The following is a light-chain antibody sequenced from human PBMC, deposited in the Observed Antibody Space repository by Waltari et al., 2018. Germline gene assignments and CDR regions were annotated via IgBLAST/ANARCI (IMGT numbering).Light chain of an antibody. Sequence: EIVMTQSPGTLSLSPGERATLSFRASQSVSSDLAWYQQKPGQAPRLLIYGASTRATGIPARFSGSGSGTEFTLTISSLQSEDFAVYYCQQYNDWPPYTFGQGTMLEIK. CDR2: GAS. CDR3: QQYNDWPPYT. V-gene: IGKV3-15*01. J-gene: IGKJ2*01. CDR1: QSVSSD.